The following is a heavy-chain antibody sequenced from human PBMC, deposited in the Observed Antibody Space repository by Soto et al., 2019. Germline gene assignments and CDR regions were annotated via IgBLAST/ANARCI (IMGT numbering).Heavy chain of an antibody. CDR2: ISGSGGST. Sequence: EVQLLESGGGLVQPGGSLRLSCAASGFTFNNYAMSWVRQAPGKGLEWVSGISGSGGSTYYADSVKGRFTLSRDNSRNTLYLQMNSLRAEDTAVYYCAKDRALRLILQAGTFDYWGQGNMVTVSS. D-gene: IGHD6-13*01. V-gene: IGHV3-23*01. J-gene: IGHJ4*02. CDR1: GFTFNNYA. CDR3: AKDRALRLILQAGTFDY.